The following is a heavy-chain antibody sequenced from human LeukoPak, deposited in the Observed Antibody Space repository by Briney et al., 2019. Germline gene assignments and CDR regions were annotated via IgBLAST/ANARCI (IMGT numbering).Heavy chain of an antibody. CDR3: ARAAKPSSSWYYYGMDV. J-gene: IGHJ6*02. CDR1: GYTFTGYY. V-gene: IGHV1-2*02. Sequence: ASVKVSCKASGYTFTGYYMHWVRQAPGQGLEWMGWINPNSGGTNYAQKFQGRVTMTRDTSISTAYMELSRLRSDDTAVYYYARAAKPSSSWYYYGMDVWGQGTTVTVSS. D-gene: IGHD6-13*01. CDR2: INPNSGGT.